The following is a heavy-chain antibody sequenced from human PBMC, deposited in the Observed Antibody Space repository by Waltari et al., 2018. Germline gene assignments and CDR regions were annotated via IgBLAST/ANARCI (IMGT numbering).Heavy chain of an antibody. J-gene: IGHJ4*02. CDR2: IYHSGST. V-gene: IGHV4-38-2*02. D-gene: IGHD3-9*01. CDR1: GYSISSGYY. CDR3: ARDRPILRYFDWLLSPFDY. Sequence: QVQLQESGPGLVKPSETLSLTCAVSGYSISSGYYWGWIRQPPGKGLEWIGSIYHSGSTDYNPSLKSRVTISVDTSKNQFSLKLSSVTAADTAVYYCARDRPILRYFDWLLSPFDYWGQGTLVTVSS.